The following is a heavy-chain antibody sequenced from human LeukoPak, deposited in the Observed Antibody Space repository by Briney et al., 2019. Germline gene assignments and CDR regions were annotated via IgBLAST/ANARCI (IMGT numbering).Heavy chain of an antibody. V-gene: IGHV4-30-2*01. CDR2: IYHSGST. J-gene: IGHJ5*02. D-gene: IGHD3-22*01. CDR3: ARSGWDYYDSSGPRSWFDP. CDR1: GGSISSGDYS. Sequence: SQTLSLTCAVSGGSISSGDYSWSWLRQPPGKGLEWIGYIYHSGSTYYNPSLKSRVTISVDRSKNQFSLKLTSVTAADTAVYYCARSGWDYYDSSGPRSWFDPWGQGTLVTVSS.